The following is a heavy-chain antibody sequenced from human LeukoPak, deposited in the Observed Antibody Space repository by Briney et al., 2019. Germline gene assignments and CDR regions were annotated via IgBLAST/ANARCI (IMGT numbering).Heavy chain of an antibody. V-gene: IGHV4-34*01. J-gene: IGHJ4*02. D-gene: IGHD3-10*01. CDR1: GGSFSGYY. CDR2: INHSGST. Sequence: PSETLSLTCAVYGGSFSGYYWSWIRQPPGKGVEWIGEINHSGSTNYNPSLKSRVTISVDTSKNQFSLKLSSVTAADTAVYYCARGSATMVRGEYFDYWGQGTLVTVSS. CDR3: ARGSATMVRGEYFDY.